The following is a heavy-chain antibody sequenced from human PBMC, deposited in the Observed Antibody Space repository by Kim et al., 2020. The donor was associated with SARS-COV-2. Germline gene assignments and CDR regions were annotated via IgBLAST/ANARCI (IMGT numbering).Heavy chain of an antibody. Sequence: YYRGGTTSNPSLKSGVPISVDTSKNQFSLKLGSVTAADTAVYYCAGGFDPWGQGTLVTVSS. J-gene: IGHJ5*02. CDR3: AGGFDP. CDR2: YYRGGT. V-gene: IGHV4-59*09.